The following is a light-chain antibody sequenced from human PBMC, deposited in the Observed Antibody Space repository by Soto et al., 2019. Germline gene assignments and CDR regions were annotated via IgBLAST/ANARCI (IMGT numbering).Light chain of an antibody. CDR3: NSYTSSSTRV. Sequence: QSALTQPASVSGSPGQSITISCTGTSSDVGGYNYVSWYQHHPGKAPKLIIYDVTNRPSGVSDRFSGSKSGNTASLTISGLQAEDEADYYCNSYTSSSTRVFGGGTKLT. CDR2: DVT. J-gene: IGLJ3*02. V-gene: IGLV2-14*03. CDR1: SSDVGGYNY.